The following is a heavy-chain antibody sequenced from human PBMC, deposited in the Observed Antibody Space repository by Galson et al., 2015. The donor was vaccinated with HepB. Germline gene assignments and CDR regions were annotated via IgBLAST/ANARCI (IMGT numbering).Heavy chain of an antibody. CDR3: ARGDWGWGGFAD. Sequence: SVKVSCKASGYTFTNYGISWVRQAPGQGLQWMGWISAYNGNTHYAKKLQGRVTMTTDTSTSTAYMELRSLRSDDTAVYYCARGDWGWGGFADWGQGTLVTVSS. V-gene: IGHV1-18*01. D-gene: IGHD7-27*01. CDR1: GYTFTNYG. CDR2: ISAYNGNT. J-gene: IGHJ4*02.